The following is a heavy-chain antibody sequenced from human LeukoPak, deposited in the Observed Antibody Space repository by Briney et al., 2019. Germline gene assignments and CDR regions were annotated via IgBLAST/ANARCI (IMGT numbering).Heavy chain of an antibody. CDR3: AKRGVVIRVILVGFHEEAYYFDS. CDR2: ISDTGGRT. V-gene: IGHV3-23*01. J-gene: IGHJ4*02. CDR1: GITLSNYG. D-gene: IGHD3-22*01. Sequence: GGSLRHSCAVSGITLSNYGMTWVRQAPGKGLEWVAGISDTGGRTNYADSVKGRFTISRDNPKNTLYLQMNSLRAEDTAVYFCAKRGVVIRVILVGFHEEAYYFDSWGQGALVNVSS.